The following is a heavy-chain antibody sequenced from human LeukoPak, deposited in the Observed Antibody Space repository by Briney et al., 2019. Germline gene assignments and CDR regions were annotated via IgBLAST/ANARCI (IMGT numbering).Heavy chain of an antibody. CDR2: ISGRGGST. CDR1: GFTFSSYA. D-gene: IGHD6-13*01. V-gene: IGHV3-23*01. Sequence: GGSLRLSCAASGFTFSSYAMSWVRQAPGKGLEWVSAISGRGGSTYYADSVKGRFTISRDNSKNTLYLQMNSLRAEDTAVYYCAKRYPYSSSWFGFDYWGQGTLVTVSS. CDR3: AKRYPYSSSWFGFDY. J-gene: IGHJ4*02.